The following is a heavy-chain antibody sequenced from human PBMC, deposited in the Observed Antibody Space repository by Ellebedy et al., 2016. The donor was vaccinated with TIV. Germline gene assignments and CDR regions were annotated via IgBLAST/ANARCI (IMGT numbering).Heavy chain of an antibody. Sequence: AASVKVSCKASGYTFTSYYMHWVRQAPGQGLEWMGIINPSGGSTSYAQKLQGRVTMTRDTSTSTVYMELSSLRSEDTAVYYCARSRGDCSGGSCYSDYYYGMDVWGQGTTVTVSS. CDR3: ARSRGDCSGGSCYSDYYYGMDV. J-gene: IGHJ6*02. CDR1: GYTFTSYY. CDR2: INPSGGST. D-gene: IGHD2-15*01. V-gene: IGHV1-46*04.